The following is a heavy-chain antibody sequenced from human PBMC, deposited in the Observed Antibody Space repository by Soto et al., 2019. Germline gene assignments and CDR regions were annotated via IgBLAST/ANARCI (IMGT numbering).Heavy chain of an antibody. J-gene: IGHJ6*02. V-gene: IGHV1-18*01. Sequence: ASVKVSCKASGYTFTHFYITWVRQAPGQGLEWMGAISPHNFNTNYAQKFRGRVTLTTEKSTNTAYMDLRSLTSDDTAVYYCARYSNNWFQTEGMDVWGQGTTVTVSS. CDR1: GYTFTHFY. D-gene: IGHD6-13*01. CDR2: ISPHNFNT. CDR3: ARYSNNWFQTEGMDV.